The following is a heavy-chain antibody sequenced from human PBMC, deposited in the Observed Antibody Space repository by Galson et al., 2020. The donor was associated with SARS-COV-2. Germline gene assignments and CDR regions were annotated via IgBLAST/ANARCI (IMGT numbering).Heavy chain of an antibody. CDR2: IYYNGRT. D-gene: IGHD2-2*01. J-gene: IGHJ6*03. CDR1: GPSVSSATYY. CDR3: ARLSTSNSFYYYMDV. V-gene: IGHV4-61*01. Sequence: SETLSLTCTVPGPSVSSATYYWSWIRQPPGKGLEWIGYIYYNGRTNYNPSLTSRVTLSLDTSKNQFSLNVNSVTAADTAVYYCARLSTSNSFYYYMDVWGEGTTVTVSS.